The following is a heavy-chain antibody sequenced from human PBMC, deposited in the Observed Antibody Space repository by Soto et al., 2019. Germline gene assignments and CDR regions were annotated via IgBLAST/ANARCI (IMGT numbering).Heavy chain of an antibody. J-gene: IGHJ4*02. CDR3: ARARTKSQRMMFDY. Sequence: PSETLSLTCTVSGGSISSGGYYWSWIRQHPGKGLEWIGYIYYSGSTYYNPSLKSRVTISVDTSKNQFSLKLSSVTAADTAVYYCARARTKSQRMMFDYWGQGTLVTVSS. D-gene: IGHD2-15*01. CDR1: GGSISSGGYY. V-gene: IGHV4-31*03. CDR2: IYYSGST.